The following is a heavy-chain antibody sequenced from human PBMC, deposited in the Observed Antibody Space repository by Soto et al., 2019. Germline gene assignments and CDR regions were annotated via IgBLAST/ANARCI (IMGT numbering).Heavy chain of an antibody. Sequence: QLQLQESGPGLVKPSETLSLTCTVSGGSISSSSYYWGWIRQPPGKGLEWIGSIYYSGSTYYNPAFTSRVTISVDTSKNQVSLKLSSVTAADTAVYYCASTYSSGSGYGMDVWGQGTTVTVSS. V-gene: IGHV4-39*01. J-gene: IGHJ6*02. CDR1: GGSISSSSYY. CDR3: ASTYSSGSGYGMDV. CDR2: IYYSGST. D-gene: IGHD6-19*01.